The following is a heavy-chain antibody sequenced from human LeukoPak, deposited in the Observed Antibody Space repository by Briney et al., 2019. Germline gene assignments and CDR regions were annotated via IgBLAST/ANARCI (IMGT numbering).Heavy chain of an antibody. J-gene: IGHJ6*03. CDR1: GYSISSGYY. CDR2: IYHSGST. CDR3: ARATHDIVVVPAAIRFYYYYYMDV. V-gene: IGHV4-38-2*02. Sequence: SETLSLTCTVSGYSISSGYYWGWIRQPPGKGLEWIGSIYHSGSTYYNPSLKSRVTISVDTSKNQFSLKLSSVPAADTAVYYCARATHDIVVVPAAIRFYYYYYMDVWGKGTTVTVSS. D-gene: IGHD2-2*02.